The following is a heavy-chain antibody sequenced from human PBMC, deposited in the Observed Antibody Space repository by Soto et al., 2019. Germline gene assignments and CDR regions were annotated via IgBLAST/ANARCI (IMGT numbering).Heavy chain of an antibody. V-gene: IGHV4-30-2*02. CDR1: GGSISSGGYS. D-gene: IGHD3-10*01. CDR2: IYHSGST. Sequence: SETLSLTCAVSGGSISSGGYSWSWIRQPPGKGLEWIGYIYHSGSTYYNPSLKSRVTISVDRSKNQFSLKLSSVTAADTAVYYCARSVGGSGSYPNWFDPWGQGTLVTVSS. J-gene: IGHJ5*02. CDR3: ARSVGGSGSYPNWFDP.